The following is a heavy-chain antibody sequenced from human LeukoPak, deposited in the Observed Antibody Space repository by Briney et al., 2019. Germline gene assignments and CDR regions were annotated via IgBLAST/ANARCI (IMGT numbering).Heavy chain of an antibody. CDR1: GGSFSGYY. V-gene: IGHV4-34*01. J-gene: IGHJ4*02. CDR2: INHSGST. Sequence: SETLSLTCAVYGGSFSGYYWSWIRQPLGKGLEWIGEINHSGSTNYNPSLKSRVTISVDTSKNQFSLKLSSVTAADTAVYYCARSDVATSYFDYWGQGTLVTVSS. CDR3: ARSDVATSYFDY. D-gene: IGHD5-12*01.